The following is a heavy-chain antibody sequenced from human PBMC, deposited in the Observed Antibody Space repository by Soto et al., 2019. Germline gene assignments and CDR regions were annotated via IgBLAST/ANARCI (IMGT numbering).Heavy chain of an antibody. D-gene: IGHD2-2*01. CDR2: IYYSGST. Sequence: SETLSLTCTVSGGSISSGGYYWSWIRQHPGKGLEWIGYIYYSGSTYYNPSLKSRVTISVDTSKNQFSLKLSSVTAADTAVYYCARDVPAAMGMDVWGQGTTVTVSS. J-gene: IGHJ6*02. CDR1: GGSISSGGYY. V-gene: IGHV4-31*03. CDR3: ARDVPAAMGMDV.